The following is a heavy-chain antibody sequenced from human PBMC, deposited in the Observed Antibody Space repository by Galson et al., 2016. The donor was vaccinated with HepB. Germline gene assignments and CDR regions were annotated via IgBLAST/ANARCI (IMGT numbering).Heavy chain of an antibody. CDR1: GGSISNIIHY. Sequence: TLSPTCTVSGGSISNIIHYWSWIRQHPGKGPGKGLEWTGCIYYSGNTYYNPSLKSRVYISVDTSKNQFSLRLTPLTAADTTVYYCARARTAYYFDYWGQGTLVTVSS. V-gene: IGHV4-31*03. J-gene: IGHJ4*02. D-gene: IGHD2-21*02. CDR2: IYYSGNT. CDR3: ARARTAYYFDY.